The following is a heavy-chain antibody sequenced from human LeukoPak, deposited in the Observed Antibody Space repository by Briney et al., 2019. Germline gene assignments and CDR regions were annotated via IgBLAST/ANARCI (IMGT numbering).Heavy chain of an antibody. D-gene: IGHD3-10*01. V-gene: IGHV4-59*01. CDR1: SDSINSYY. CDR2: IYYSGST. J-gene: IGHJ4*02. Sequence: SETLSLTCTVSSDSINSYYWSWIRQPPGKGLGWIAYIYYSGSTNYNPSLTNYNLYLNSRVTISVDKSKNQFSLKLSSVTAADTAVYYCARGDRITSFDYWGQGTLVTVSS. CDR3: ARGDRITSFDY.